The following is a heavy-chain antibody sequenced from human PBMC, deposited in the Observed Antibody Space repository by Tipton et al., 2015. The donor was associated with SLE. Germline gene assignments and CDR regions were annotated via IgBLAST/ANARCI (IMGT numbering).Heavy chain of an antibody. D-gene: IGHD6-13*01. CDR1: GGSISGYY. CDR2: IYYSGST. CDR3: ARGGGSSSWYSMSYFDY. J-gene: IGHJ4*02. V-gene: IGHV4-59*01. Sequence: TLSLTCTVSGGSISGYYWSWIRQPPGRGLEWIAYIYYSGSTNDNPSLKSRVTISVDTSKNQFSLKLSSVTAADTAVYYCARGGGSSSWYSMSYFDYWGQGTLVTVSS.